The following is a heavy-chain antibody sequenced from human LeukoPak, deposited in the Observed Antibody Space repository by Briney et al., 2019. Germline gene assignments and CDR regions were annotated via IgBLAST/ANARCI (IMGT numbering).Heavy chain of an antibody. D-gene: IGHD2-15*01. CDR2: IIPILGIA. Sequence: VASVKVSCKASGGTFSSYTISWVRQAPGQGLEWIGRIIPILGIANYAQKFQGRVTITADKSTSTAYMELSSLRSEDTAVYYCARDRAGYCSGGSCYPWGQGTLVTVSS. V-gene: IGHV1-69*04. CDR3: ARDRAGYCSGGSCYP. J-gene: IGHJ5*02. CDR1: GGTFSSYT.